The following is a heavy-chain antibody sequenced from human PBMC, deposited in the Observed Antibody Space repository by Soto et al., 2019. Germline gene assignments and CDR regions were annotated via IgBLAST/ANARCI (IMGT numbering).Heavy chain of an antibody. D-gene: IGHD3-10*01. Sequence: QVQLQESGPGLVKPSETLSLSCTVSGGSINSYYWSWIRQSPRKRMEWIGYVHHSWGSSYNPSLQSRVAISLDTSKSQFSLKVPAVTATDTAVYYCARQGFGPLHGLVDVWGQGTTVTVSS. V-gene: IGHV4-59*08. CDR2: VHHSWGS. J-gene: IGHJ6*02. CDR1: GGSINSYY. CDR3: ARQGFGPLHGLVDV.